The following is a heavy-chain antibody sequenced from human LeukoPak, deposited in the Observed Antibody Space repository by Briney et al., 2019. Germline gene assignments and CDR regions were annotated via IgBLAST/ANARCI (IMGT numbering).Heavy chain of an antibody. CDR1: GFTFSSYE. D-gene: IGHD1-26*01. V-gene: IGHV3-48*03. Sequence: GGSLRLSCAASGFTFSSYEMNWVRQAPGKGPEWVAYISSSGGIIYYADSVKGRFTISRDNAKNSLYLQMNSLRAEDTAVYYCARDISDDYWGQGTLVTVSS. CDR3: ARDISDDY. J-gene: IGHJ4*02. CDR2: ISSSGGII.